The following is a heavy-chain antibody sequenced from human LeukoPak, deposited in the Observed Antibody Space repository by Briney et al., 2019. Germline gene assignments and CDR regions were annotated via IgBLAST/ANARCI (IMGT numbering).Heavy chain of an antibody. CDR1: GGSFSGYY. D-gene: IGHD3-10*01. CDR3: ARAGYYGSGSYPYYYYYYYMDV. V-gene: IGHV4-34*01. CDR2: MNHSGST. J-gene: IGHJ6*03. Sequence: SETLSLTCAVCGGSFSGYYWSWIRQPPGKGLEWIGEMNHSGSTNYNPSLKSRATISVDTAKNQVSLKLSSVTAADTAVYYCARAGYYGSGSYPYYYYYYYMDVWGKGTTVTISS.